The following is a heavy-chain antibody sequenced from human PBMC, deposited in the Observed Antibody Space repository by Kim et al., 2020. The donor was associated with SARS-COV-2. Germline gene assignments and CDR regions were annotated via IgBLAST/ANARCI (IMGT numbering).Heavy chain of an antibody. Sequence: ASVKVPCKASGYTFTSYYMHWVRQAPGQGLEWMGIINPSGGSTSYAQKFQGRVTMTRDTSTSTVYMELSSLRSEDTAVYYCAREPPRIAVAGYVFYYGMDVWGQGTTVTVSS. CDR2: INPSGGST. J-gene: IGHJ6*02. CDR3: AREPPRIAVAGYVFYYGMDV. D-gene: IGHD6-19*01. V-gene: IGHV1-46*01. CDR1: GYTFTSYY.